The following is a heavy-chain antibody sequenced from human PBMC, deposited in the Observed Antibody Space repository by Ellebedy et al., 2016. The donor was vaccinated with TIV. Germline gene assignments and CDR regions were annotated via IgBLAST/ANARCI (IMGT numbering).Heavy chain of an antibody. CDR2: IYYSGST. Sequence: MPSETLSLTCTVSGGSILNYYWSWIRQPPGKGLEWIGYIYYSGSTNSNPSLGSRVTMSVDTSKNQVSLRLTSVTAADTAVYFCARKVDTAPYYSYGLDVWGQGTTVTVSS. CDR1: GGSILNYY. D-gene: IGHD5-18*01. V-gene: IGHV4-59*08. CDR3: ARKVDTAPYYSYGLDV. J-gene: IGHJ6*02.